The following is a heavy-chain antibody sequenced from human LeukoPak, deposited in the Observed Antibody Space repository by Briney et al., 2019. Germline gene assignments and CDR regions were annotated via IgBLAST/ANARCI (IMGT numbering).Heavy chain of an antibody. D-gene: IGHD6-6*01. CDR2: ISAYNGNT. V-gene: IGHV1-18*04. Sequence: GASVKVSCKASGYTFTSYYMHWVRQAPGQGLEWMGWISAYNGNTNYAQKLQGRVTMTTDTSTSTAYMELRSLRSGDTAVYYCAREGIAARPFDYWGQGTLVTVSS. CDR1: GYTFTSYY. CDR3: AREGIAARPFDY. J-gene: IGHJ4*02.